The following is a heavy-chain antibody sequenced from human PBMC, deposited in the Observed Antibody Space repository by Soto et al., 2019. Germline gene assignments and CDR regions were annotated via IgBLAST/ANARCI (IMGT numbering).Heavy chain of an antibody. CDR3: AKDWYSSSSYYYYYGMDV. CDR1: GFTFSSYG. CDR2: ISYDGSNK. V-gene: IGHV3-30*18. D-gene: IGHD6-13*01. Sequence: GGSLRLSCAASGFTFSSYGVHWVRQAPGKGLEWVAVISYDGSNKYYADSVKGRFTISRDNSKNTLYLQMNSLRAEDTAVYYCAKDWYSSSSYYYYYGMDVWDQGTTVTVSS. J-gene: IGHJ6*02.